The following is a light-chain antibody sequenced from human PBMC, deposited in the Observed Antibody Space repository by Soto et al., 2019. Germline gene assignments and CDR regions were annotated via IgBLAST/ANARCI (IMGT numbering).Light chain of an antibody. Sequence: EIVMTQSPATLSVSPGERATLSCRASQSVGSNLAWYQQKPGQAPRLLIYGASTRATGIPARFSGSGSGTHFPLPLPTLPSKYFAIYFFHNYNTCPPATTF. CDR3: HNYNTCPPATT. J-gene: IGKJ3*01. CDR1: QSVGSN. V-gene: IGKV3-15*01. CDR2: GAS.